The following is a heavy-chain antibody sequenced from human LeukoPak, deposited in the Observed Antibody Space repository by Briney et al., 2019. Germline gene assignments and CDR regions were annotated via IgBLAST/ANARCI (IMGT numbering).Heavy chain of an antibody. J-gene: IGHJ4*02. CDR1: GGSISSYY. CDR2: IYYSGST. CDR3: ASRGYDSSGYYFDY. Sequence: SETLSLTCTVSGGSISSYYWSWIRQPPGEGLEWIGYIYYSGSTNYNPSLKSRVTISVDTSKNQFSLKLSSVTAADTAVYYCASRGYDSSGYYFDYWGQGTLVTVPS. V-gene: IGHV4-59*01. D-gene: IGHD3-22*01.